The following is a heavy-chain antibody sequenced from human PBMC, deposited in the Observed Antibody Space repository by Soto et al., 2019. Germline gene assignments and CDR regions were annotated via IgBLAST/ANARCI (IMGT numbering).Heavy chain of an antibody. D-gene: IGHD6-19*01. CDR1: GGSVSSGSYY. J-gene: IGHJ6*02. V-gene: IGHV4-61*01. CDR3: ARDRGRIAVAGPGLYYYYGMDV. CDR2: IYYSGNT. Sequence: PSETLSLTCTVSGGSVSSGSYYWSWIRQPPGKGLEWIGYIYYSGNTNSNPSLKSRVTISVDTSKNQFSLKLSSVTAADTAVYYCARDRGRIAVAGPGLYYYYGMDVWGQGTTVTVSS.